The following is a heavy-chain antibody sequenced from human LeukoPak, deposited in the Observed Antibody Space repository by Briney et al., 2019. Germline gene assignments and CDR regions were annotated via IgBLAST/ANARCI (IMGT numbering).Heavy chain of an antibody. CDR2: ISSSSSTI. V-gene: IGHV3-48*01. CDR1: GFSFSDYG. D-gene: IGHD3-10*01. CDR3: ARVTMVRGVDY. J-gene: IGHJ4*02. Sequence: GGSLRLSCGASGFSFSDYGMHWVRQAPGKGLEWVSYISSSSSTIYYADSVKGRFTISRDNAKNSLYLQMNSLRAEDTAVYYCARVTMVRGVDYWGQGTLVTVSS.